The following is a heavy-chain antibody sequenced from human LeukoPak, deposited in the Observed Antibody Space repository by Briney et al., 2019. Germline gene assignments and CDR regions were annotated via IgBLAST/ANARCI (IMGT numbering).Heavy chain of an antibody. D-gene: IGHD2-21*01. CDR1: GFTFSSYD. Sequence: GGSLRLSCAASGFTFSSYDMHWVRQATGKGLEWVSAIGTAGDTYYPGSVKGRFTISRENAKNSLYLQMNSLRAGDTAVYYCARMGDRDAFDIWGQGTMVTASS. CDR3: ARMGDRDAFDI. J-gene: IGHJ3*02. CDR2: IGTAGDT. V-gene: IGHV3-13*01.